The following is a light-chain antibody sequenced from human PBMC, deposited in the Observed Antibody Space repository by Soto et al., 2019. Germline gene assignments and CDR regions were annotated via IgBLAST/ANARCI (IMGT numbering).Light chain of an antibody. Sequence: DIQMTQSPSSLSASVGDRVTITCRASQGISNYIAWYQQKPGKAPKLLIYAASTLQSGVPSRFSGSGSGTDFTLTINSLRPEDFATYSCQKYSSCSLFGPGTNVDIK. CDR3: QKYSSCSL. CDR1: QGISNY. CDR2: AAS. V-gene: IGKV1-27*01. J-gene: IGKJ3*01.